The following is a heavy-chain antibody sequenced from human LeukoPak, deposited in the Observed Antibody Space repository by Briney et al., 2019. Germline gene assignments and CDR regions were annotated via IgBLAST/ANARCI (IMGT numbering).Heavy chain of an antibody. V-gene: IGHV1-69*04. CDR3: ARASNKVEMATISRGGSPSYYYYGMDV. CDR1: GGTFSSYA. Sequence: ASVKVSCKASGGTFSSYAISWVRQAPGQGLEWMGRIIPIFGIANYAQKFQGRVTITADKSTSTAYMELSSLRSEDTAVYYCARASNKVEMATISRGGSPSYYYYGMDVWGQGTTVTVSS. D-gene: IGHD5-24*01. CDR2: IIPIFGIA. J-gene: IGHJ6*02.